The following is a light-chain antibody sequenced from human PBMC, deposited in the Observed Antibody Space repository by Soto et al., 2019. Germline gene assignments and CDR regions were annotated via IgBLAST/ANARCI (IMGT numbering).Light chain of an antibody. CDR3: KHYNSYSEA. CDR2: RAS. Sequence: DVQITQSPSTPSVSVRNRVIMSWRPSQTISSWLAWYQQKPGKAPKRLIYRASTLKSGVPSRFSGSGSGTEFTLTVSSLQTDDFATYYCKHYNSYSEAFGKGTNGDIK. V-gene: IGKV1-5*03. CDR1: QTISSW. J-gene: IGKJ1*01.